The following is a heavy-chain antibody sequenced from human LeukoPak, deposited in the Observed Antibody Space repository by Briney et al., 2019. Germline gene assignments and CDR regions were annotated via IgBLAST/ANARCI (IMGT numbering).Heavy chain of an antibody. V-gene: IGHV3-7*01. CDR2: IKQDGSEK. J-gene: IGHJ6*03. D-gene: IGHD1-7*01. Sequence: PGGSLRLSCAASGFTFSSYWMSWVRQAPGKGLEWVANIKQDGSEKYYVDSVKGRFTISRDNAKNSLYLQMNSLRAEDTAVYYCAREFNWNYFLRNYYYYMDVWGKGTTVTVSS. CDR3: AREFNWNYFLRNYYYYMDV. CDR1: GFTFSSYW.